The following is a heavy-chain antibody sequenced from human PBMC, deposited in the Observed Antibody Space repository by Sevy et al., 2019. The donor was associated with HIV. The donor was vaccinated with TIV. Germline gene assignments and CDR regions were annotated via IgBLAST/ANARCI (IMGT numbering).Heavy chain of an antibody. J-gene: IGHJ4*02. CDR3: VRAIAADASL. CDR1: GFTLNSYW. CDR2: IKQDGSVK. Sequence: WGSLRLSCAASGFTLNSYWMSLVRQAPGKGLEWVANIKQDGSVKYYVDSVKGRFTISRDNARNLVYLQMSSLTAEDTALYYCVRAIAADASLWGQGTLVTVSS. V-gene: IGHV3-7*01. D-gene: IGHD6-13*01.